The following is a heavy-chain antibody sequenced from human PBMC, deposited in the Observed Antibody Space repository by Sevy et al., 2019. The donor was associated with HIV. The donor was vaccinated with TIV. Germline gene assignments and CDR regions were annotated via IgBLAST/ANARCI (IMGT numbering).Heavy chain of an antibody. CDR2: ISAYNGNT. D-gene: IGHD3-3*01. Sequence: ASVKVSCTASGYTFTSYGISWVRQAPGQGLEWMGWISAYNGNTNYAQKLQGRVTLTTDTSTSTAYMELRGLRSDDTAVYYCARGYYDIWSGYYRRDAFDIWGQGTMVTVSS. V-gene: IGHV1-18*01. J-gene: IGHJ3*02. CDR1: GYTFTSYG. CDR3: ARGYYDIWSGYYRRDAFDI.